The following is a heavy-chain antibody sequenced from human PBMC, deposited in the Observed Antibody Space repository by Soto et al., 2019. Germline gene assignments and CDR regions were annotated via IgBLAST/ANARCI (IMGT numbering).Heavy chain of an antibody. CDR2: INGYTGNT. Sequence: QVQLVQSGGEVKKPGASVKVSCKASGYTFTSYGFSWVRQAPGQGLEWMGWINGYTGNTHYAQKFQGRVTMTIDTSTSTGYIELWTLISDDTAVYYCARSWVTGKGGMDVWGKGTRVNVSS. J-gene: IGHJ6*04. CDR3: ARSWVTGKGGMDV. V-gene: IGHV1-18*01. CDR1: GYTFTSYG. D-gene: IGHD3-16*01.